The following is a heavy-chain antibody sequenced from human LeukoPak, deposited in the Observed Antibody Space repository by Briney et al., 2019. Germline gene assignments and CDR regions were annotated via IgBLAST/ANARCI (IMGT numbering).Heavy chain of an antibody. CDR1: GFTFSSYS. CDR2: ISSSSSTI. Sequence: GGSLRLSCAASGFTFSSYSMNWVRQAPGKGLEWVSYISSSSSTIYYADSVKGRFTISRDNAKNSLYLQMNSLRAKDTAVYYCARDWNDFWSGYSLGPFDYWGQGTLVTVSS. CDR3: ARDWNDFWSGYSLGPFDY. V-gene: IGHV3-48*01. D-gene: IGHD3-3*01. J-gene: IGHJ4*02.